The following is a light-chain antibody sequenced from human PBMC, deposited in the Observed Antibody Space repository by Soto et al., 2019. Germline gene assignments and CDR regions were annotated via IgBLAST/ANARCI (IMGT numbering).Light chain of an antibody. Sequence: EIVLTQPPGTLSLSPGERPTLSCSARQSVNSNYLAWYQQRPGEAPTLLIYGVSSRATGIPDRFSGSGSGTDFTLTITRLEPEDFAVYYCQQYSRSPPTFGQGTKVDIK. CDR1: QSVNSNY. CDR3: QQYSRSPPT. V-gene: IGKV3-20*01. J-gene: IGKJ1*01. CDR2: GVS.